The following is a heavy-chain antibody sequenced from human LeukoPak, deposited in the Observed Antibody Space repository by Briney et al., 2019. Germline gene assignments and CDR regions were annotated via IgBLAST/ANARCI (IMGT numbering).Heavy chain of an antibody. CDR2: IYYSGGT. V-gene: IGHV4-59*01. Sequence: SETLSLTCTVSVGSISSYYWSWIRQPPGKGLEWIGYIYYSGGTNYNPSLKSRVTISIDTSKNQLSLKLSSVTAADTAMYYCASHYVSGFDYWGQGTLVTVSS. J-gene: IGHJ4*02. CDR1: VGSISSYY. CDR3: ASHYVSGFDY. D-gene: IGHD3-10*01.